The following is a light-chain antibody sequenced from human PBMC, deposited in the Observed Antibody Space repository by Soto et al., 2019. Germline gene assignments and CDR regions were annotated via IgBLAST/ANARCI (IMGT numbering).Light chain of an antibody. J-gene: IGLJ2*01. V-gene: IGLV2-14*03. CDR3: SSYTSTSTPVV. CDR2: DVS. CDR1: SSDVGGYNY. Sequence: QSVLTQPASVSGSPGQSITISCTGTSSDVGGYNYVSWYQHHPGKAPKLMIYDVSNRPSGASNRFSGSKSGNTASLTISGVQAEDEADYYCSSYTSTSTPVVFGGGTKLTVL.